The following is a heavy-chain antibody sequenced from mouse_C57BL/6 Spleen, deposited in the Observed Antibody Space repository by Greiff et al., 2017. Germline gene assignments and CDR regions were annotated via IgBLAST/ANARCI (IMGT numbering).Heavy chain of an antibody. V-gene: IGHV1-39*01. CDR3: ARGGNNYDDSWFAY. D-gene: IGHD2-12*01. CDR2: INPYYGTT. J-gene: IGHJ3*01. Sequence: EVNLVESGPELVKPGASVKISCKASGYSFTDYNMNWVKQSHGKSLEWIGVINPYYGTTSYNQKFKGKATLTVDQSSSTAYMQLNSLTSEDSAVDYCARGGNNYDDSWFAYWGQGTLVTVSA. CDR1: GYSFTDYN.